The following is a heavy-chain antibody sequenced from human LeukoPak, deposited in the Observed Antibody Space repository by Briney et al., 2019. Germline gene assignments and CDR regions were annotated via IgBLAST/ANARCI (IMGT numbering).Heavy chain of an antibody. V-gene: IGHV4-59*11. CDR2: IYYSGST. J-gene: IGHJ5*02. CDR3: AREYSSSWSYNWFDP. Sequence: PSETLSLTCTVSGGSISSHYWSWIRQPPGKRLEWIGYIYYSGSTNYNPSLKSRVTISVDTSKNQFSLKLSSVTAADTAVYYCAREYSSSWSYNWFDPWGQGTLVTVSS. CDR1: GGSISSHY. D-gene: IGHD6-13*01.